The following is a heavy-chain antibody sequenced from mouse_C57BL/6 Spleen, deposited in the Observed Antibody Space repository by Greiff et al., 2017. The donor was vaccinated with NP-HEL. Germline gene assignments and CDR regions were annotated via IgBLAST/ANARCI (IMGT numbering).Heavy chain of an antibody. CDR1: GYTFTDYY. CDR2: INPNNGGT. D-gene: IGHD1-1*01. CDR3: ARTPIYYYGSSPFDV. Sequence: EVQLQQSGPELVKPGASVKISCKASGYTFTDYYMNWVKQSHGKSLEWIGDINPNNGGTSYNQKFKGKATLTVDKSSSTAYMELRSLTSEDSAVYYCARTPIYYYGSSPFDVRGTGTTVTVSS. V-gene: IGHV1-26*01. J-gene: IGHJ1*03.